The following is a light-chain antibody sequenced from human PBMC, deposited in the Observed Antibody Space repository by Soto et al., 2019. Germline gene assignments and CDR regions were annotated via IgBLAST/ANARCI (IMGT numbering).Light chain of an antibody. CDR3: QQRTNWPIT. V-gene: IGKV3-11*01. Sequence: EIVLTQSPATLSGSAGERATLSCRASQSVSSYLAWYQQKPGQAPRLLIYDASNRATGIPARFSGSGSGTDFTLTISSREPEDFAVYYCQQRTNWPITFGQGTRLEIK. J-gene: IGKJ5*01. CDR1: QSVSSY. CDR2: DAS.